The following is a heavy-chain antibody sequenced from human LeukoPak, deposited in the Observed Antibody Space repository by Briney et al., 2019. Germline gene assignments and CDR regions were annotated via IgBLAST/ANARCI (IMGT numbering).Heavy chain of an antibody. CDR3: ASNGDYRFDY. D-gene: IGHD4-17*01. J-gene: IGHJ4*02. CDR2: IKQDGSEA. V-gene: IGHV3-7*05. CDR1: TFSFSRFW. Sequence: PGGSLRLSCTASTFSFSRFWMSWVRQAPGRGLEWVANIKQDGSEAHYADSVKGRFTISRDNPKSSLYLQMSSLRAEDTAVYYCASNGDYRFDYWGQGTLVTVSS.